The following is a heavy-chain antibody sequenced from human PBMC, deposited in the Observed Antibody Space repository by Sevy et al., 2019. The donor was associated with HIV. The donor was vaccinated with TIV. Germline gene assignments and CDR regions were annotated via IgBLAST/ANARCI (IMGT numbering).Heavy chain of an antibody. D-gene: IGHD3-16*01. V-gene: IGHV3-15*01. Sequence: GGSLRLSCAASGFTFSNAWMSWVRQAPGKGLEWVGRIKSKTDGGTTDYAAPVKGRFTISRDDSKNTLYLQMNSLKTDDTAIYYCTTDSKKRRISAFLDYWGQGTLVTVSS. CDR1: GFTFSNAW. CDR2: IKSKTDGGTT. CDR3: TTDSKKRRISAFLDY. J-gene: IGHJ4*02.